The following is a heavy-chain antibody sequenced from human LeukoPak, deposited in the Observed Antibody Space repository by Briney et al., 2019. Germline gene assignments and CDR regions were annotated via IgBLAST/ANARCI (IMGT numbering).Heavy chain of an antibody. CDR3: TSDRSDDYDSRALPRH. J-gene: IGHJ4*02. CDR1: GVTFSSYS. D-gene: IGHD3-22*01. CDR2: ISSSRSDI. Sequence: PGGSLRLSCAASGVTFSSYSMNWVRQAPGEGGEGVSYISSSRSDIYYADSVKGRFTISRDNAKNSLYLQMNNLRAEDTAVYYCTSDRSDDYDSRALPRHWGQGTLVTVSS. V-gene: IGHV3-21*05.